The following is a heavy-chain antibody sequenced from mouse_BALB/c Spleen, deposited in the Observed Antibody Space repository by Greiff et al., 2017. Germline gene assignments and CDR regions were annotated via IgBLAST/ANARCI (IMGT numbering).Heavy chain of an antibody. Sequence: QVQLQQPGAELVMPGASVKMSCKASGYTFTDYWMHWVKQRPGQGLEWIGAIDTSDSYTSYNQKFKGKATLTVDESSSTAYMQLSSLTSEDSAVYYCASFRSTMIKTFAYWGQGTLVTVSA. CDR1: GYTFTDYW. D-gene: IGHD2-4*01. V-gene: IGHV1-69*01. J-gene: IGHJ3*01. CDR3: ASFRSTMIKTFAY. CDR2: IDTSDSYT.